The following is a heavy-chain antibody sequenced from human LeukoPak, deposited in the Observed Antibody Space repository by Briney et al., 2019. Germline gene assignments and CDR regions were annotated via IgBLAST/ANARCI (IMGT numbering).Heavy chain of an antibody. Sequence: GGSLRLSCAASGFTFSSYAMSWVRLAPGKGLEWVSAISGSGGSTYYADSVKGRFTISRDNSKNTLYLQMNSLRAEDTAVYYCAKRGFWDRSGYFDYWGQGTLVTVSS. CDR1: GFTFSSYA. J-gene: IGHJ4*02. D-gene: IGHD3-16*01. CDR2: ISGSGGST. CDR3: AKRGFWDRSGYFDY. V-gene: IGHV3-23*01.